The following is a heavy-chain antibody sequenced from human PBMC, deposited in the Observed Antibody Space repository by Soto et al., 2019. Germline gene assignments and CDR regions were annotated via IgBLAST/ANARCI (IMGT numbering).Heavy chain of an antibody. CDR1: GGSISSGGYY. J-gene: IGHJ6*02. CDR3: ARDYIPNPVGGYYYGMDV. Sequence: QVQRQESGPGLVKPSQTLSLTCTVSGGSISSGGYYWSWIRQHPGKGLEWIGYIYYSGSTYYNPSLKGRVTISVDTSKNQFSMNLSSVTAADTAVYYCARDYIPNPVGGYYYGMDVWGQGPTVTVSS. V-gene: IGHV4-31*03. CDR2: IYYSGST.